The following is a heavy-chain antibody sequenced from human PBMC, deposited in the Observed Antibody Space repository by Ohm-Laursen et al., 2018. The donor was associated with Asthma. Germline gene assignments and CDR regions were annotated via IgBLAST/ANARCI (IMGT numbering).Heavy chain of an antibody. CDR1: GFTFSSYS. D-gene: IGHD6-13*01. CDR3: ARDSVAAAGDPSPIDY. Sequence: SLRLSCAASGFTFSSYSMNWVRQAPGKGLEWVSSISSSSSYIYYADSVKGRFTISRDNSKNTLYLQMNSLRAEDTAVYYCARDSVAAAGDPSPIDYWGQGTLVTVSS. J-gene: IGHJ4*02. V-gene: IGHV3-21*01. CDR2: ISSSSSYI.